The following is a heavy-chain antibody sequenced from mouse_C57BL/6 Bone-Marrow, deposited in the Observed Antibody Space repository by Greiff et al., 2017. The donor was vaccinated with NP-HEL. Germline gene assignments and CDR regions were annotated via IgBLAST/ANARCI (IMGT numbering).Heavy chain of an antibody. CDR3: AVYDGYPWYFDV. CDR2: IWGEGST. Sequence: VQGVESGPGLVAPSQSLSITCNVSGFSLTSYGVSWVRQPPGKGLEWLGVIWGEGSTNYHSALITSLSISKDNSKSQGFLKLNSLQTDDAATYYCAVYDGYPWYFDVWGTGTTVTCAS. J-gene: IGHJ1*03. D-gene: IGHD2-3*01. V-gene: IGHV2-3*01. CDR1: GFSLTSYG.